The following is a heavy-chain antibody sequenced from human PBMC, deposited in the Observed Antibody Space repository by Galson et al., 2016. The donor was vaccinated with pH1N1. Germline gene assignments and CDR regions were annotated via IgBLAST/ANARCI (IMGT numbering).Heavy chain of an antibody. Sequence: SLRLSCAASGFSFSSYWMSWVRQAPGKGLEWVANIKQDGSEKYYLDSVKGRFTISRDNAKESLFLQMNSLRAEDTAVYYCAKGGLAPGDYWGQGTLVTVSS. V-gene: IGHV3-7*01. D-gene: IGHD6-19*01. CDR3: AKGGLAPGDY. CDR2: IKQDGSEK. J-gene: IGHJ4*02. CDR1: GFSFSSYW.